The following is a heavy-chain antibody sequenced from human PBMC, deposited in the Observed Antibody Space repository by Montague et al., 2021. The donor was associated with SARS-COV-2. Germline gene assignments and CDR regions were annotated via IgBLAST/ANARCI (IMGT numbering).Heavy chain of an antibody. CDR3: ARSSILGAHRFDY. D-gene: IGHD3-16*01. Sequence: SETLSLTCVVSGGFISSINWWSWVRQPPGKGLEWIGEIYHSGSTNYNPSLKSRDIIPVDKSKNQFSLRLSSVTAADTAVYYCARSSILGAHRFDYWGQGTLVTVSS. CDR1: GGFISSINW. V-gene: IGHV4-4*02. CDR2: IYHSGST. J-gene: IGHJ4*02.